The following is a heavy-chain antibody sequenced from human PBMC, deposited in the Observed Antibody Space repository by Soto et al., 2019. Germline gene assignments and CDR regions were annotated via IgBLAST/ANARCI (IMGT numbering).Heavy chain of an antibody. CDR1: GDTFTSYY. D-gene: IGHD3-3*01. CDR3: ARSSGGNFGIIIEGSNWFDP. Sequence: ASVKVSCKAPGDTFTSYYLNWVRQAPGQGLEWMGVINPHGGSTKYAQKFQGRITMTRDTSRSTVYMELSSLRSDDTAIYYCARSSGGNFGIIIEGSNWFDPWGQGALVTVSS. CDR2: INPHGGST. J-gene: IGHJ5*02. V-gene: IGHV1-46*01.